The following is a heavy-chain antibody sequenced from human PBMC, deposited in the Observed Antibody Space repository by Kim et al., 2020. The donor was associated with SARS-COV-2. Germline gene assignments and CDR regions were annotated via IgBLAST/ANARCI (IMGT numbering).Heavy chain of an antibody. CDR2: IDPSDSYT. Sequence: GESLKISCKGSGYSFTSYWISWVRLMLGKFLEWMGRIDPSDSYTNYSPSFQGHVTISADKSISTAYLQWSSLKASDTAMYYCARHSSYSSSWDNYYYGMDVWGQGTTVTVSS. V-gene: IGHV5-10-1*01. CDR3: ARHSSYSSSWDNYYYGMDV. D-gene: IGHD6-13*01. J-gene: IGHJ6*02. CDR1: GYSFTSYW.